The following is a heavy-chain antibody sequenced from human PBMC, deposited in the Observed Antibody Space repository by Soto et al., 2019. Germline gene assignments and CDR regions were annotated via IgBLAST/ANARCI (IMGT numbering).Heavy chain of an antibody. CDR3: ARAPRGITMVRGDDDYYGMDV. CDR2: INPNSGGT. J-gene: IGHJ6*02. D-gene: IGHD3-10*01. Sequence: ASVKVSCKASGYTFTGYYMHWVRQAPGQGLEWMGWINPNSGGTNYAQKFQGWVTMTRDTSISTAYMELSRLRSDDTAVYYCARAPRGITMVRGDDDYYGMDVWGQGTTVTVSS. CDR1: GYTFTGYY. V-gene: IGHV1-2*04.